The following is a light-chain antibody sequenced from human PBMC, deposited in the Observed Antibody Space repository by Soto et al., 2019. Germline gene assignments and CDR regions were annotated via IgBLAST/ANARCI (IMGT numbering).Light chain of an antibody. CDR2: EVS. J-gene: IGLJ1*01. CDR1: SSDVGGYNY. Sequence: QSALTQPASVSGSPGQSITISCTGTSSDVGGYNYVSWYQQHPGKAPKLMIYEVSNRPSGLSNRFSGSKSGNTASLTISGLQADDEAYYYCCSYLRSTPSLLGTGTKVTVL. CDR3: CSYLRSTPSL. V-gene: IGLV2-14*01.